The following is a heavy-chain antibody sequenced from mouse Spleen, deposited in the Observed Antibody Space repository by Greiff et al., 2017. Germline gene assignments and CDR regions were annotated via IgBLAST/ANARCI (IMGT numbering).Heavy chain of an antibody. Sequence: EVKVEESGGGLVKLGGSLKLSCAASGFTFSSYAMSWVRQTPEKRLEWVATISSGGGNTYYPDSVKGRFTISRDNAKNTLYLQMSSLKSEDTAMYYCARGGYYYGNFDYWGQGTTLTVSS. J-gene: IGHJ2*01. CDR1: GFTFSSYA. V-gene: IGHV5-9*04. D-gene: IGHD2-1*01. CDR2: ISSGGGNT. CDR3: ARGGYYYGNFDY.